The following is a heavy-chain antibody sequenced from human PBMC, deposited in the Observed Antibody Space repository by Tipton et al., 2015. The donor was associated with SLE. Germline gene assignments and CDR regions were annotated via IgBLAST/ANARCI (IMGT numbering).Heavy chain of an antibody. CDR1: GDSISTGVYY. D-gene: IGHD3-9*01. CDR3: VRGGYYKGNWFDP. J-gene: IGHJ5*02. CDR2: IFTSGST. V-gene: IGHV4-61*02. Sequence: TLSLTCTVFGDSISTGVYYWSWIRQPAGKGLEWIGRIFTSGSTNYNPSLKSRVTISVDTSKNQFSLNLSSVTAADTAVYYCVRGGYYKGNWFDPWGQGTLVTVSS.